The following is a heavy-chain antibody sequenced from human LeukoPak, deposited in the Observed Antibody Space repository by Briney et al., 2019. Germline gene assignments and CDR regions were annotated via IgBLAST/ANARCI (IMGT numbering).Heavy chain of an antibody. CDR1: GYTFTSYD. CDR3: ARAGGLRYFDWLSTNWFDP. D-gene: IGHD3-9*01. CDR2: MNPNSGNT. Sequence: ASVKVSCKASGYTFTSYDINWVRQATGQGLEWMGWMNPNSGNTSYAQKFQGRVTMTRNTSISTAYMELSSLRSEDTAVYYCARAGGLRYFDWLSTNWFDPWGQGTLVTVTS. J-gene: IGHJ5*02. V-gene: IGHV1-8*01.